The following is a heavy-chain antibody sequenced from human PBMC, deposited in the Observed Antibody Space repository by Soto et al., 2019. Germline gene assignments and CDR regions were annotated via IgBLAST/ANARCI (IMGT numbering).Heavy chain of an antibody. V-gene: IGHV4-39*01. D-gene: IGHD6-19*01. Sequence: SETLSLTCTVSGGSISSSSYYWGWIRQPPGKGLEWIGNIYNSGSTYYKSSLKSRVTISVDTSKNQFSLKLSSVTAADTAVYYCARSTVAGTDFDYWGQGTLVTVSS. CDR1: GGSISSSSYY. J-gene: IGHJ4*02. CDR3: ARSTVAGTDFDY. CDR2: IYNSGST.